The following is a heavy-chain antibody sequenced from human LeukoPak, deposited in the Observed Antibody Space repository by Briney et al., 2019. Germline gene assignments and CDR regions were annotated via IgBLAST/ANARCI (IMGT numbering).Heavy chain of an antibody. V-gene: IGHV3-33*01. Sequence: GGSLRLSCTVSGFTFGDYAINWVRKAPGKGLEWVAVIWYDGSNKYYADSVKGRFTISRDNSKNTLYLQMNSLRAEDTAVYYCARGIFHDYGDYYYFDYWGQGTLVTVSS. CDR3: ARGIFHDYGDYYYFDY. J-gene: IGHJ4*02. CDR1: GFTFGDYA. CDR2: IWYDGSNK. D-gene: IGHD4-17*01.